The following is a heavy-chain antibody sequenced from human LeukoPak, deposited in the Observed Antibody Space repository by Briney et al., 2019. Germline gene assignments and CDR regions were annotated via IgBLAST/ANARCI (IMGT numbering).Heavy chain of an antibody. V-gene: IGHV3-30-3*01. CDR1: GFTFSSYA. Sequence: PGRSLRLSCAASGFTFSSYAMHWVRQAPGKGLEWVAVISYDGSNKYYADSVKGRFTISRDNSKNTLYLQMNSLRAEDTAVYYCAREPEQWLVVYFDYWGQGTLVTVSP. D-gene: IGHD6-19*01. CDR2: ISYDGSNK. J-gene: IGHJ4*02. CDR3: AREPEQWLVVYFDY.